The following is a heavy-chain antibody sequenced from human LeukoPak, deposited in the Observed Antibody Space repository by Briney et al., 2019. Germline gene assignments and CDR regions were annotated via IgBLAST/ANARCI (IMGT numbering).Heavy chain of an antibody. V-gene: IGHV3-30*02. CDR1: GFTFSSYG. D-gene: IGHD6-13*01. CDR2: IRYDGSNK. Sequence: QPGGSLRLPCAASGFTFSSYGMHWVRQAPGKGLEWVAFIRYDGSNKYYADSVKGRFTISRDNSKNTLYLQMNSLRAEDTAVYYCAKDARYSSSWYYFDYWGQGTLVTVSS. J-gene: IGHJ4*02. CDR3: AKDARYSSSWYYFDY.